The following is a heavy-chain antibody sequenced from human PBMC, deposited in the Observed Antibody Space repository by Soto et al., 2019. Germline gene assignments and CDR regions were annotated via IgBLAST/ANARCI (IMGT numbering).Heavy chain of an antibody. CDR1: GGSISSYY. D-gene: IGHD3-10*01. CDR2: IDYSGST. J-gene: IGHJ6*02. CDR3: ARVPITMVREGYGMDV. V-gene: IGHV4-59*01. Sequence: ETLSLTCTVSGGSISSYYWSWIRQPPGKGLEWIGYIDYSGSTNYNPSLKSRVNISVDTSKNQFSLKLSSVTAADTAVYYCARVPITMVREGYGMDVWGQGTTVTVSS.